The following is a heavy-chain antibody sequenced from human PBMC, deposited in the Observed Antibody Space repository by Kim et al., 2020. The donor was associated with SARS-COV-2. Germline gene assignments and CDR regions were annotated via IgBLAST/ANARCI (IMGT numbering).Heavy chain of an antibody. D-gene: IGHD3-16*01. J-gene: IGHJ4*02. CDR3: VRDHNFVWGNSHAEPFFDC. CDR2: IYSGGHTT. CDR1: GFTFSSYV. Sequence: GGSLRLSCVASGFTFSSYVMTWVRQAPGKGLEWVASIYSGGHTTYYVDSVKGRFSASRDNSKSTLYLQMNSLRAEDTAVYFCVRDHNFVWGNSHAEPFFDCWGQGTLLTVSP. V-gene: IGHV3-23*03.